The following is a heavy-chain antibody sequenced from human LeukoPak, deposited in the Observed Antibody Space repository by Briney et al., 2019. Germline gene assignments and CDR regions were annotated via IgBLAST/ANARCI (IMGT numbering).Heavy chain of an antibody. CDR1: GYTFTGYY. J-gene: IGHJ5*02. CDR2: INPNSGGT. V-gene: IGHV1-2*02. D-gene: IGHD4-17*01. Sequence: ASVKVSCKASGYTFTGYYMHWVRRAPGQGLEWMGWINPNSGGTNYAQKFQGRVTMTRDTSISTAYMELSRLRSDDTAVYYCAREGHYGDNHNWLDPWGQGTLVTVSS. CDR3: AREGHYGDNHNWLDP.